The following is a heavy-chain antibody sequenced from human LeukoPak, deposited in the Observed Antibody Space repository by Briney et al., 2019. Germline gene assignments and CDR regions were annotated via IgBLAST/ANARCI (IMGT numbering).Heavy chain of an antibody. CDR1: GFTLSSFA. J-gene: IGHJ4*02. D-gene: IGHD2-21*02. CDR3: AKRTGAVVATGIDRD. V-gene: IGHV3-23*01. Sequence: AGGSLRLSWAASGFTLSSFAMSWIRQPPGKGLNSASGSSGSGGSTYYADSVKGRFTISRDNSKNPLYLQMNSLRAEHTAIYYCAKRTGAVVATGIDRDWGEGTLVTVSS. CDR2: SSGSGGST.